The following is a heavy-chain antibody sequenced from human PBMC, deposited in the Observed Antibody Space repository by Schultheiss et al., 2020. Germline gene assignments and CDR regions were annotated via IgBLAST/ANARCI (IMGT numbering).Heavy chain of an antibody. Sequence: GGSLRLSCAASGFTFSSYWMSWVRQAPGKGLEWVANIKQDGSEKYYVDSVKGRFTISRDNSKNTLYLQMNSLRAEDTAVYYCAKVYSYGRGYFDYWGQGTLVTVAS. CDR2: IKQDGSEK. CDR1: GFTFSSYW. CDR3: AKVYSYGRGYFDY. V-gene: IGHV3-7*01. J-gene: IGHJ4*02. D-gene: IGHD5-18*01.